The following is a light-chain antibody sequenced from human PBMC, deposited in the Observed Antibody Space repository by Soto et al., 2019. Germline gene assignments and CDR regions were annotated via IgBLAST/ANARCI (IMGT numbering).Light chain of an antibody. CDR2: LEGSGSY. CDR1: SGHSSYI. CDR3: ETWDSNPWV. V-gene: IGLV4-60*03. J-gene: IGLJ3*02. Sequence: QPVLTQSSSASASLGSSVKLTCTLSSGHSSYIIAWHQQQPGKAPRYLMKLEGSGSYNKGSGVPDRFSGSSSGADRYLTISHLQSEDEADYYCETWDSNPWVFGGGTKLTVL.